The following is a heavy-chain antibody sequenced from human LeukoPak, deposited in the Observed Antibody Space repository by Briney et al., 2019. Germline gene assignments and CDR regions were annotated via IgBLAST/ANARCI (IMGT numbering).Heavy chain of an antibody. V-gene: IGHV1-18*01. Sequence: ASVKVSCKASGFTFTNYGISWVRQAPGQGLEWMGWISAYNGNTNYAQKFQGRVTMTTDTSTSTAYMELRSLRSDDTAVYYCTRAPGQWPTFQHWGQGTLVTVSS. CDR2: ISAYNGNT. J-gene: IGHJ1*01. CDR1: GFTFTNYG. D-gene: IGHD6-19*01. CDR3: TRAPGQWPTFQH.